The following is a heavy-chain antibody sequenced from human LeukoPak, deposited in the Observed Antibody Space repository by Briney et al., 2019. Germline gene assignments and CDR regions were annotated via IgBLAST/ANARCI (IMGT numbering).Heavy chain of an antibody. J-gene: IGHJ4*02. D-gene: IGHD2-2*01. CDR1: GFTFSSYA. V-gene: IGHV3-23*01. Sequence: GGSLRLSCAASGFTFSSYAMSWVRQAPGKGLEWVSAISGSGGSTYYADSVKGRFTISRDNSKNTLYLQMNSLRAEDTAVYYCAKWPRYCSSTSCEPPTGYFDYWGQGTLVTVSS. CDR3: AKWPRYCSSTSCEPPTGYFDY. CDR2: ISGSGGST.